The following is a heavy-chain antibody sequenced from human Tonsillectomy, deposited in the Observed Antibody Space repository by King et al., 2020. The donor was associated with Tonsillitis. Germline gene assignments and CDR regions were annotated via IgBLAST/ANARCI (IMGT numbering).Heavy chain of an antibody. CDR1: GFTFSSYG. CDR2: ISYDGSNK. CDR3: ANERADSGYDIAVAGPLDY. Sequence: HVQLVESGGGVVQPGRSLRLSCAASGFTFSSYGMHWVRQAPGKGLEWVAVISYDGSNKYYADSVKGRFTISRDKSKNTLYLQMNSLRAEDTAVYYCANERADSGYDIAVAGPLDYWGQGTLVTVSS. J-gene: IGHJ4*02. D-gene: IGHD6-19*01. V-gene: IGHV3-30*18.